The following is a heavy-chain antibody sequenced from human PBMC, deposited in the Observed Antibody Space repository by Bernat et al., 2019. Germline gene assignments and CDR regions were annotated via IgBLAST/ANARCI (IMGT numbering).Heavy chain of an antibody. J-gene: IGHJ3*02. D-gene: IGHD4-17*01. CDR3: ATYGDLHDAFDI. Sequence: VQLLESGGGLVQPGGSLRLSCAASGFTFSSYAMSWVRQAPGKGLEWVAVIWYDGSNKYYADSVKGQFTISRDNSKNTLYLQMNSLRAEDTAVYYCATYGDLHDAFDIWGQGTMVTVSS. CDR1: GFTFSSYA. CDR2: IWYDGSNK. V-gene: IGHV3-33*08.